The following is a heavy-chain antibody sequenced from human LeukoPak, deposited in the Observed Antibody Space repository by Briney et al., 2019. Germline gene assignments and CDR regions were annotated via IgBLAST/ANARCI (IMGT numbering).Heavy chain of an antibody. J-gene: IGHJ6*03. CDR2: INPNSGGT. CDR3: ARDVKYYYDSSGYGYYYYYYMDV. CDR1: GYTFTGYY. D-gene: IGHD3-22*01. Sequence: ASVKVSCKASGYTFTGYYMHWVRQAPGQGLEWMGWINPNSGGTNYAQKFQGRVTMTRDTSISTAYMELSRLRSDDTAVYYCARDVKYYYDSSGYGYYYYYYMDVWGKGTTVTISS. V-gene: IGHV1-2*02.